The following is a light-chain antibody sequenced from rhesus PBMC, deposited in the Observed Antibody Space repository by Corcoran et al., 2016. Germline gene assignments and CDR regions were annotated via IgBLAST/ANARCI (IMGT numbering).Light chain of an antibody. CDR2: AAS. CDR3: QQGYNTPFT. V-gene: IGKV1-18*01. Sequence: DIQMNQSPSSLSASVGDKVTITCRASQGISSWLAWYQQKPVKAPKLLLYAASSLQSGVPSRFSGSGSGTDYTLTISSLQPEDFATYYCQQGYNTPFTFGPGTKLDIK. J-gene: IGKJ3*01. CDR1: QGISSW.